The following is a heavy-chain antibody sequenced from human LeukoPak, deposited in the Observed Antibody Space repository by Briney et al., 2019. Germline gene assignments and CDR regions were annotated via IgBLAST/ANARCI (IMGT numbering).Heavy chain of an antibody. D-gene: IGHD4-17*01. CDR2: IIPIFGTA. Sequence: ASVKVSCKASGGTFSSYAISWVRQAPGQGLEWMGGIIPIFGTANYAQKFQGRVTITADESTSTAYMELSSLRSEDTAVYYCARRPYGDHYYFDYWGQGTLVTVSS. CDR3: ARRPYGDHYYFDY. J-gene: IGHJ4*02. CDR1: GGTFSSYA. V-gene: IGHV1-69*13.